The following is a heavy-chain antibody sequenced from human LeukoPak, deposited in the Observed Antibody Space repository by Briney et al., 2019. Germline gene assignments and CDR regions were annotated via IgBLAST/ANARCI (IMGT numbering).Heavy chain of an antibody. V-gene: IGHV4-59*01. D-gene: IGHD3-10*01. CDR2: IYYSGST. Sequence: KTSETLSLTCTVSGGSISSYYWSWIRQPPGKGLEWIGYIYYSGSTNYNPSLKSRVTISVDTSKNQFSLKLSSVTAADTAVYYCARVHYYGSGSYYFDYWGQGTLVTVSS. CDR1: GGSISSYY. J-gene: IGHJ4*02. CDR3: ARVHYYGSGSYYFDY.